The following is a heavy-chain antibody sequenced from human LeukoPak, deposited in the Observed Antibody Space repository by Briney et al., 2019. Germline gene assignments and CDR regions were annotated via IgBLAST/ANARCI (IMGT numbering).Heavy chain of an antibody. D-gene: IGHD1-26*01. CDR1: GFTFNDVY. J-gene: IGHJ3*02. CDR2: IKSKTDGGTT. Sequence: GGSLRLSCAASGFTFNDVYMDWVRQPPGKGLEWVGRIKSKTDGGTTDYGAPVKGRFVISRDDSKNTLYLQMNGLKIEDTAVYYCITDPGEWEPIWGQGTMVTVSS. CDR3: ITDPGEWEPI. V-gene: IGHV3-15*01.